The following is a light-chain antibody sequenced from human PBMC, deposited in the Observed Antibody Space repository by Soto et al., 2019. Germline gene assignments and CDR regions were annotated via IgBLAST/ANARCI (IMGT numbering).Light chain of an antibody. J-gene: IGLJ1*01. V-gene: IGLV2-14*01. CDR1: NSDVGFYNF. CDR3: SSYTSSSTPYV. CDR2: EVS. Sequence: QSALTQPASVSGSPGQSITLSCTGTNSDVGFYNFVSWYQHHPAKAPKLIIYEVSNRPSGVSNRFSGSKSGNTASLTISGLQAEDEADYFCSSYTSSSTPYVFGTGTQLTVL.